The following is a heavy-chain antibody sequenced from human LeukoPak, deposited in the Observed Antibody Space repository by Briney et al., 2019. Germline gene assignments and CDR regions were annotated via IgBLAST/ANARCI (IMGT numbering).Heavy chain of an antibody. Sequence: GGSLRLSCAASGFTFSSYAMSWVRQAPGKGLEWVSAISGSGGSTYYADSVKGRFTISRDNSKNTLYLQMNGLRAEDTAVYYCAKAIWGSGWYDGFDYWGQGTLVTVSS. D-gene: IGHD6-19*01. J-gene: IGHJ4*02. CDR3: AKAIWGSGWYDGFDY. CDR1: GFTFSSYA. V-gene: IGHV3-23*01. CDR2: ISGSGGST.